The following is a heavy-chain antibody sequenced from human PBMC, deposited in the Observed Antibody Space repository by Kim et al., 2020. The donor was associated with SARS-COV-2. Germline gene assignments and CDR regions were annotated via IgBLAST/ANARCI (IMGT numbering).Heavy chain of an antibody. Sequence: SVKVSCKASGGTFSSYAISWVRQAPGQGLEWMGGIIPIFGTANYAQKFQGRVTITADESTSTAYMELSSLRSEDTAVYYCARDAVRRVVVAARGGWFDPWGPGTLVTVSS. V-gene: IGHV1-69*13. CDR2: IIPIFGTA. CDR1: GGTFSSYA. J-gene: IGHJ5*02. CDR3: ARDAVRRVVVAARGGWFDP. D-gene: IGHD2-15*01.